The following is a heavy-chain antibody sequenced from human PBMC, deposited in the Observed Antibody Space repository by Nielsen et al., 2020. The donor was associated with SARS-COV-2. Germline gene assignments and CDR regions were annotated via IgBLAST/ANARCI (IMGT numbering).Heavy chain of an antibody. CDR3: ARDLLAEIYYYYGMDV. J-gene: IGHJ6*02. Sequence: GESLKISCAASGFTFSSYWMSWVRQAPGKGLEWVSSISSSSSYIYYADSVKGRFTISRDNAKNSLYLQMNSLRAEDTAVYYCARDLLAEIYYYYGMDVWGQGTTVTVSS. CDR2: ISSSSSYI. V-gene: IGHV3-21*01. CDR1: GFTFSSYW. D-gene: IGHD2-15*01.